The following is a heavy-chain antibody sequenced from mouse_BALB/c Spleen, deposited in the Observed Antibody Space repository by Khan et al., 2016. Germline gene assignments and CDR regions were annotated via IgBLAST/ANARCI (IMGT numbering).Heavy chain of an antibody. Sequence: EVQLQESGPGLVKPSQSLSLTCTVTGYSITSDYAWNWIRQFPGNKLEWMGHISYSGSTSYNPSLKSRISITRDTSKNQFFLQLNSVTTEDTATYYCARSGVGNFDYWGQGTTLTVSS. CDR1: GYSITSDYA. J-gene: IGHJ2*01. V-gene: IGHV3-2*02. D-gene: IGHD1-1*01. CDR3: ARSGVGNFDY. CDR2: ISYSGST.